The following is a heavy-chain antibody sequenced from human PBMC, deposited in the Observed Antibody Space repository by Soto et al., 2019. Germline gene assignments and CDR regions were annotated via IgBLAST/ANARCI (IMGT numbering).Heavy chain of an antibody. Sequence: GESLKISCKGSGYSFTSYWISWVRQMPGKGLEWMGRIDPSDSYTNYSPSFQGHVTISADKSISTAYLQWSSLKASDTAMYYCASQSGNGYNQNHYYYYGMDVWGQGTTVTVSS. D-gene: IGHD5-12*01. J-gene: IGHJ6*02. CDR3: ASQSGNGYNQNHYYYYGMDV. V-gene: IGHV5-10-1*01. CDR1: GYSFTSYW. CDR2: IDPSDSYT.